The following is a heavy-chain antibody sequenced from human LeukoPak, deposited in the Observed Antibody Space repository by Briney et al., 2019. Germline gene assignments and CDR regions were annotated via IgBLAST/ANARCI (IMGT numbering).Heavy chain of an antibody. CDR3: ARVGIAAAEGPWFDP. D-gene: IGHD6-13*01. J-gene: IGHJ5*02. Sequence: SVKVSCKASGGTFSSYAISWVRQDPGQGLEWMGRIIPILGIANYAQKFQGRVTITADKSTSTAYMELSSLRSEDTAVYYCARVGIAAAEGPWFDPWGQGTLVTVSS. CDR2: IIPILGIA. CDR1: GGTFSSYA. V-gene: IGHV1-69*04.